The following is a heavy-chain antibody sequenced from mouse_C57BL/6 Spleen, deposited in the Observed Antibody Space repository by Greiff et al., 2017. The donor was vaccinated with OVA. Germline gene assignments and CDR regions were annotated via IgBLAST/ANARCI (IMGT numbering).Heavy chain of an antibody. CDR2: ISYDGSN. V-gene: IGHV3-6*01. Sequence: EVKLMESGPGLVKPSQSLSLTCSVTGYSITSGYYWNWIRQFPGNKLEWMGYISYDGSNNYNPSLKNRISITRDTSKNQFFLKLNSVTTEDTATYYCARGLLAMDYWGQGTSVTVSS. CDR1: GYSITSGYY. D-gene: IGHD1-1*01. J-gene: IGHJ4*01. CDR3: ARGLLAMDY.